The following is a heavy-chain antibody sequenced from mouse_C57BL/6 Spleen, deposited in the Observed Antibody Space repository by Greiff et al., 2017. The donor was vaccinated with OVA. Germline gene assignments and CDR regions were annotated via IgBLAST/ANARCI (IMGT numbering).Heavy chain of an antibody. Sequence: EVKLQESGGGLVKPGGSLKLSCAASGFTFSDYGMHWVRQAPEKGLEWVAYISSGSSTIYYADTVKGRFTISRDNAKNTLFLQMTSLRSEDMAMYYCARDGSSYVWYFDVWGTGTTVTVSS. CDR2: ISSGSSTI. V-gene: IGHV5-17*01. D-gene: IGHD1-1*01. CDR3: ARDGSSYVWYFDV. CDR1: GFTFSDYG. J-gene: IGHJ1*03.